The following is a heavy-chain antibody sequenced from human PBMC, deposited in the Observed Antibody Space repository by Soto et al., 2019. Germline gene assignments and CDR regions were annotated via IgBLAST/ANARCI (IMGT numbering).Heavy chain of an antibody. CDR1: GASISSDY. V-gene: IGHV4-59*12. J-gene: IGHJ4*02. CDR2: MHYSGSS. D-gene: IGHD3-10*01. Sequence: SETLSLTCTVSGASISSDYWTWIRQPPGKGLEWIGYMHYSGSSNYNPSLKSRVTISIDTSKNQFSLKVSSVTAADTAVYYCGRRKFASGSYWHDYWGQGTLVTVSS. CDR3: GRRKFASGSYWHDY.